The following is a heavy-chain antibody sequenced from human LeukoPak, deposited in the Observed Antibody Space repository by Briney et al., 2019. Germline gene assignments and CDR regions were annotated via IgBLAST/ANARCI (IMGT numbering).Heavy chain of an antibody. CDR2: ISYDGSNK. CDR3: AKGLSYGGLGHDAFDI. CDR1: GFTFSSYA. Sequence: PGGSLRLSCAASGFTFSSYAVHWVRQAPGQGLEWVAFISYDGSNKYYADSVKGRFTISRDNSKNTLYLQMNSLRAEDTAVYYCAKGLSYGGLGHDAFDIWGQGTMVTVSS. V-gene: IGHV3-30-3*01. J-gene: IGHJ3*02. D-gene: IGHD4-23*01.